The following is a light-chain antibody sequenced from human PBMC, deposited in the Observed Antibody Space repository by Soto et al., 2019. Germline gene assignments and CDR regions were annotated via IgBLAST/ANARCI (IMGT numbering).Light chain of an antibody. CDR3: QHYGTSPFT. J-gene: IGKJ5*01. CDR1: QSVSSY. Sequence: EIVLTPSPATLSLSPGERATLSCRASQSVSSYLAWYQQKPGQAPRLLIYGPSNRATGIPDRFSGSGSGTDFTLTISSLEPEDFAVYFCQHYGTSPFTFGPGTRLEIK. V-gene: IGKV3-20*01. CDR2: GPS.